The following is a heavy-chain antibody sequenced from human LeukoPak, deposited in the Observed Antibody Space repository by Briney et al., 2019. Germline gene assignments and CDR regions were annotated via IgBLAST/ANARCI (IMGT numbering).Heavy chain of an antibody. D-gene: IGHD6-19*01. CDR2: IIPIFCTA. CDR3: AGMYSSDKESGY. CDR1: GGIFSSYA. J-gene: IGHJ4*02. V-gene: IGHV1-69*06. Sequence: ASVKGSFQGSGGIFSSYAIIWVRQPPVQGLEWMGGIIPIFCTANYAQKFQGRVTITADKSTSTAYMELSSLRSEDTAVYYCAGMYSSDKESGYWGQGTLVTVSS.